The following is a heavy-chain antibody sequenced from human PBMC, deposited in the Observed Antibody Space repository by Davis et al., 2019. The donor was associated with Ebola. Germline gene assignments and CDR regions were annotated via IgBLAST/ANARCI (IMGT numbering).Heavy chain of an antibody. Sequence: GGSLRLSCAASGFTFSSSWMSWVRQAPGKGLEWVTYMRFDGGHTSYVDSVKGRFTISRDNAKNSLYLQMNSLRDEDTAVYYCARDRSGLVSSRVDYWGQGTLVTVSS. V-gene: IGHV3-7*01. J-gene: IGHJ4*02. CDR2: MRFDGGHT. CDR1: GFTFSSSW. D-gene: IGHD3/OR15-3a*01. CDR3: ARDRSGLVSSRVDY.